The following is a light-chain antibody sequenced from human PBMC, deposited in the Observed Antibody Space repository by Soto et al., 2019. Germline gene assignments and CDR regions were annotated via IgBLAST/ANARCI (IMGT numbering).Light chain of an antibody. CDR3: QHYNSYSEA. J-gene: IGKJ1*01. V-gene: IGKV1-5*03. Sequence: DIQMTQSPSTLSGSVGDRVTITCRASQTISSWLAWYQQKPGKAPKLLIYKASTLKSGVPSRFIGSGSGTEFTLTISSLQPDDFATYSCQHYNSYSEAFGQGTKVELK. CDR1: QTISSW. CDR2: KAS.